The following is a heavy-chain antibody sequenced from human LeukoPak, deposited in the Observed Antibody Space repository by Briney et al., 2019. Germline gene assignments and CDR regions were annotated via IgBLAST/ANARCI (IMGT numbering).Heavy chain of an antibody. J-gene: IGHJ4*02. CDR2: ISSSSRYI. CDR1: GFTFSSYS. D-gene: IGHD3-22*01. V-gene: IGHV3-21*01. CDR3: ARDPHYYDSSGYPLYYFDY. Sequence: GGSLRLSCAASGFTFSSYSMNWVRQAPGKGLEWVSSISSSSRYIYYADSVKGRFTISRDNAKNSLYLQMNSLRAEDTAVYYCARDPHYYDSSGYPLYYFDYWGQGTLVTVSS.